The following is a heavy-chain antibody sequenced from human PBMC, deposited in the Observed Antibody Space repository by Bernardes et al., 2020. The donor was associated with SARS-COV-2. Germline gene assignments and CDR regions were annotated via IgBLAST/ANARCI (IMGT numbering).Heavy chain of an antibody. D-gene: IGHD6-19*01. CDR2: FYNSGST. J-gene: IGHJ6*02. CDR3: AISGWNGAPSEYYFYYGMDI. Sequence: TLSLTCTVSGGSISTQSWNWIRQPPGKGLEWIGSFYNSGSTNYNPSLKSRVTISLDTSKNQFSLKLTSVTAADTAMYYCAISGWNGAPSEYYFYYGMDIWGQGTTVTVSS. CDR1: GGSISTQS. V-gene: IGHV4-59*11.